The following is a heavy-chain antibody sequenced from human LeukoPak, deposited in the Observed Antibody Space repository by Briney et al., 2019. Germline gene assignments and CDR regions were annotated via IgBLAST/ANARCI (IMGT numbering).Heavy chain of an antibody. Sequence: PEGSLRLSCAASGFTFSTYSMHWVRQAPGKGLEWVSSIRSGSTYINYADSVKGRFTISRDDAKKSLYLQMNSLRAEDTAVYYCARDGIFDYWGQGTLVTVSS. J-gene: IGHJ4*02. CDR2: IRSGSTYI. CDR3: ARDGIFDY. CDR1: GFTFSTYS. V-gene: IGHV3-21*01.